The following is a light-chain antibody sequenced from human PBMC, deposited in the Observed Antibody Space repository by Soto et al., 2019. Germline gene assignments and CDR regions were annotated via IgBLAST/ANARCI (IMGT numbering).Light chain of an antibody. J-gene: IGKJ4*01. Sequence: EIVMTQSPATLSVSPGETATLSCRASQGISRTLAWYQLKSGQAPRLLFYGASTRATGVPARFSGSGSGTEFTLTISSLQSEDSALYYCQHYANWPLTFGGGTKIESK. CDR1: QGISRT. V-gene: IGKV3-15*01. CDR2: GAS. CDR3: QHYANWPLT.